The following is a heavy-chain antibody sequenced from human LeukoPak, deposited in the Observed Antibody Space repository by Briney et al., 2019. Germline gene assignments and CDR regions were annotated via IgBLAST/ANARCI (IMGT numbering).Heavy chain of an antibody. D-gene: IGHD2-2*01. V-gene: IGHV1-69*06. J-gene: IGHJ4*02. CDR3: AAEGGSTSYRPDY. CDR1: GGTFSSYA. Sequence: GSSVKVSCKASGGTFSSYAISWVRQAPGQGAEWMGGIIPIFGTANYAQKFQGRVTITADKSTSTAYMELSSLRSEDTAVYYCAAEGGSTSYRPDYWGQGTLVTVSS. CDR2: IIPIFGTA.